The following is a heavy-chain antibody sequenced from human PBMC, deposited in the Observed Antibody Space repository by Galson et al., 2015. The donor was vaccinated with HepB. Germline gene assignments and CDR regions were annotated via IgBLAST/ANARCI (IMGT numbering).Heavy chain of an antibody. CDR1: GFTFSSYA. J-gene: IGHJ6*02. CDR2: ISGSGGST. D-gene: IGHD2/OR15-2a*01. CDR3: AKDLVVSPPGFFYYYYYGMDV. V-gene: IGHV3-23*01. Sequence: SLRLSCAASGFTFSSYAMSWVRQAPGKGLEWVSAISGSGGSTYYADSVKGRFTISRDNSKNTLYLQMNSLRAEDTAVYYCAKDLVVSPPGFFYYYYYGMDVWGQGTTVTVSS.